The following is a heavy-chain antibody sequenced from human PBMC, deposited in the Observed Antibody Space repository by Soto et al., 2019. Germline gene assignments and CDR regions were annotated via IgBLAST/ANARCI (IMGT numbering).Heavy chain of an antibody. CDR1: GFTVSSNY. CDR2: IYSGGST. Sequence: EVQLVESGGGLIQPGGSLRLSCTASGFTVSSNYMSWVRQAPGKGLEWVSVIYSGGSTYYADSVNGRFTISRDSSKNTLYLQMNSLRAEDTAGYYCARFAGYPNYDCDYWGQGTLVTVSS. CDR3: ARFAGYPNYDCDY. V-gene: IGHV3-53*01. J-gene: IGHJ4*02. D-gene: IGHD3-16*01.